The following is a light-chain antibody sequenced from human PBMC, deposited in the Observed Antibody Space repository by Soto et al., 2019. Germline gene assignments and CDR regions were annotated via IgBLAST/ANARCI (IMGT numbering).Light chain of an antibody. CDR2: DVS. CDR3: SSYTSSNSWV. CDR1: SSDVGGYDY. Sequence: QSAPTQHASVSGSPGQSIAISCTGTSSDVGGYDYVSWYQQHSGRAPKLMIYDVSNRPSGVSNRFSGSKSGNTASLTISGLQPEDEADYYCSSYTSSNSWVFGGGTKVTVL. J-gene: IGLJ3*02. V-gene: IGLV2-14*01.